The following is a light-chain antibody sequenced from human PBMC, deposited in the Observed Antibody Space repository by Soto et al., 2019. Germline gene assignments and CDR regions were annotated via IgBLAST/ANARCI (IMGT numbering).Light chain of an antibody. V-gene: IGLV2-23*02. J-gene: IGLJ1*01. CDR1: SSDVGSYNL. Sequence: QSVLTQPASVSGSPGQSITISCTGTSSDVGSYNLVSWYQQHPGKAPKLMIYEVSKRPSGVSNRFSGSKSGNTASLTISGLQAEDEADYYCCSYAGSSTVLYVFVTGTKLTVL. CDR2: EVS. CDR3: CSYAGSSTVLYV.